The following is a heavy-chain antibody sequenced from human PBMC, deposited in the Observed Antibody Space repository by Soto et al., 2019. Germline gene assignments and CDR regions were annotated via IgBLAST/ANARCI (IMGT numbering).Heavy chain of an antibody. CDR1: GFIFSGYS. Sequence: GSLRLSCAGSGFIFSGYSMNWVRQAPGKGLEWVSSISTTSTYIYYADSVKGRFTVSRDNAKNSLYLQMTGLRPEDTAMYYCARDGIVGTTDFFDYWGQGTLV. J-gene: IGHJ4*02. V-gene: IGHV3-21*01. D-gene: IGHD1-26*01. CDR2: ISTTSTYI. CDR3: ARDGIVGTTDFFDY.